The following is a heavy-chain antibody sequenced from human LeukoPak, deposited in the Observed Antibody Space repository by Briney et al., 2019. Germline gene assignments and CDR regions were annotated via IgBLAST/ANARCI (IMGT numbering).Heavy chain of an antibody. CDR2: IFYSGST. CDR1: GGSISTSNYY. CDR3: ARGYSSSWYLRYYYMDV. D-gene: IGHD6-13*01. Sequence: PSETLSLTCTVSGGSISTSNYYWGWIRQPPGKGLEWIGNIFYSGSTYYSPSLKSRVTISLDTSRNQFSLKLSSVTAADTAVYYCARGYSSSWYLRYYYMDVWGKGTTVTVSS. J-gene: IGHJ6*03. V-gene: IGHV4-39*07.